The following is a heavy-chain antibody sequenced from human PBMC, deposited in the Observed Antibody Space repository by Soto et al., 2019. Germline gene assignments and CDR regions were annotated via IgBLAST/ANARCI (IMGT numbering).Heavy chain of an antibody. Sequence: GGSLRLSCAASGFTFSSYAMSWVRPAPGKGLEWVSAISGSGGSTYYADSVKGRFTISRDNSKNTLFLEMNSLRVEDTAVYYCAKRLFAIVVVGGYDIWGQATKVTVSS. J-gene: IGHJ3*02. D-gene: IGHD5-18*01. CDR1: GFTFSSYA. V-gene: IGHV3-23*01. CDR3: AKRLFAIVVVGGYDI. CDR2: ISGSGGST.